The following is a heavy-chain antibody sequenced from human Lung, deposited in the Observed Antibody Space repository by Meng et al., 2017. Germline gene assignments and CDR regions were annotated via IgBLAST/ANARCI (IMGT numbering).Heavy chain of an antibody. CDR2: ISAYNGRT. Sequence: QVQLLQSGAEVKKPGASMKVSCKASGFTFTHHGFSWVRQAPGQELEWVGWISAYNGRTSYSQKLQGRVTMTTDTSTSTVYMEVRNLRSDDTAVYFCARWGHSSAWPSQWYEYWGQGTLVTVSS. CDR1: GFTFTHHG. J-gene: IGHJ4*02. V-gene: IGHV1-18*01. CDR3: ARWGHSSAWPSQWYEY. D-gene: IGHD6-19*01.